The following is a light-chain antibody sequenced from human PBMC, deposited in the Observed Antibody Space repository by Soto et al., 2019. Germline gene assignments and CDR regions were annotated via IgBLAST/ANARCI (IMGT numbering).Light chain of an antibody. CDR2: GAS. CDR3: LQFDRFPRV. V-gene: IGKV1-33*01. CDR1: HDIFTY. Sequence: DIQMTQSPSSLSASVGDRVTITCQASHDIFTYLNWFQQRPGKVPKLLIHGASKLETGVPARFSGSGSATHFYLNITGLPPEDVATYYCLQFDRFPRVFGPGTTVDL. J-gene: IGKJ3*01.